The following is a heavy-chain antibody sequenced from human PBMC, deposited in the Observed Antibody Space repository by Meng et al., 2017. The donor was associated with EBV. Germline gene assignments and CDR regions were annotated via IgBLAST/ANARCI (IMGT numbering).Heavy chain of an antibody. Sequence: QVQLQELGPGLVKPSGXLSLTCTVSGGSVNNESYYWGWIRQPPGKGLEYIGYIYYTGSTNYNSSLKSRVTISLDKSKNQFSLKLTSLTAADTAIYYCARGDYTNYPRWFDPWGQGTLVTVSS. D-gene: IGHD4-11*01. J-gene: IGHJ5*02. CDR2: IYYTGST. CDR1: GGSVNNESYY. V-gene: IGHV4-61*01. CDR3: ARGDYTNYPRWFDP.